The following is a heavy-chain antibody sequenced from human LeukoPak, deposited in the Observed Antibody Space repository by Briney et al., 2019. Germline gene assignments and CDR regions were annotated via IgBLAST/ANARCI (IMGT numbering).Heavy chain of an antibody. D-gene: IGHD3-22*01. V-gene: IGHV4-59*01. CDR1: GGSINNYY. CDR2: IFYSGST. CDR3: ARTTYFYDTSGYYYGN. J-gene: IGHJ4*02. Sequence: PSETLSLTCTVSGGSINNYYWSWIRQPPGKGLGWIGHIFYSGSTNYNPSLKSRVTISVDRSKNQFSLKLSSVTAADTAVYYCARTTYFYDTSGYYYGNWGQGTLVTVSS.